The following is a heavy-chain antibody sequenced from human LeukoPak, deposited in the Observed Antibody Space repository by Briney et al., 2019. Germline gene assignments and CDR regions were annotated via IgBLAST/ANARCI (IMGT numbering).Heavy chain of an antibody. D-gene: IGHD3-10*01. CDR3: ATPRGDYYYYGMDV. J-gene: IGHJ6*02. CDR2: IVVGSGNT. V-gene: IGHV1-58*01. CDR1: GFTFTSSA. Sequence: EASVKVSCTASGFTFTSSAVQWVRQARGQRLEWIGWIVVGSGNTNYAQKFQERVTITRDMSTSTAYMELSSLRSEDTTVYYCATPRGDYYYYGMDVWGQGTTVTVSS.